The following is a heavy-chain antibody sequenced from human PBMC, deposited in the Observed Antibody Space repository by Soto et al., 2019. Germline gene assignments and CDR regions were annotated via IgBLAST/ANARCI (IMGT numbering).Heavy chain of an antibody. V-gene: IGHV3-23*01. CDR1: GFTFSSYA. CDR2: ISGSGGST. J-gene: IGHJ4*02. Sequence: EVQLLESGGGLVQPGGSLRLSCAASGFTFSSYAMSWVRQAPGKGLEWASAISGSGGSTYYADSVKGRFTISRDNSKNTLYLQMNSLRAEDTAVYYCAKDRNYCSGGSCYSGFVHYFDYWGQGTLVAVSS. CDR3: AKDRNYCSGGSCYSGFVHYFDY. D-gene: IGHD2-15*01.